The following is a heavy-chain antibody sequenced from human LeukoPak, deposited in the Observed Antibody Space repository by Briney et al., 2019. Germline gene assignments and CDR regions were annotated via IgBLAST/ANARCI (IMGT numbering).Heavy chain of an antibody. J-gene: IGHJ4*02. V-gene: IGHV3-20*04. D-gene: IGHD3-22*01. CDR2: INWNGGST. CDR1: GFTFDDYG. CDR3: ARGTYYYDSSGFGYYFDY. Sequence: GGSLRLSCAASGFTFDDYGMSWVRQAPGKGLEWVSGINWNGGSTGYADSVKGRFTISRDNAKNSLYLQMNSLGAEDTALYYCARGTYYYDSSGFGYYFDYWGQGTLVTVSS.